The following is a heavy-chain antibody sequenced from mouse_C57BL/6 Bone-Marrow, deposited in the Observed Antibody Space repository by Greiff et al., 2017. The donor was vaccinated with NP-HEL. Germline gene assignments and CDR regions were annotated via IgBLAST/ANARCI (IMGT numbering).Heavy chain of an antibody. CDR3: ARAYDYDNFDY. CDR1: GYAFTNYL. CDR2: INPGSGGT. D-gene: IGHD2-4*01. J-gene: IGHJ2*01. V-gene: IGHV1-54*01. Sequence: QVQLQQSGAELVRPGTSVKVSCKASGYAFTNYLIKWVKQRPGQGLEWIGVINPGSGGTNYNEKFKGKATLTADKSSSTAYMQLSSLTSEDSAVYFCARAYDYDNFDYWGQGTTLTVSS.